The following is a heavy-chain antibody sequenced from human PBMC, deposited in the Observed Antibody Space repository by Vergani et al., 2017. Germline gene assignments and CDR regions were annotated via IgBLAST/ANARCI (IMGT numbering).Heavy chain of an antibody. J-gene: IGHJ5*02. CDR1: GYTFTSYY. CDR3: ARGNGDCSGGSCYSDWFDP. Sequence: QVQLVQSGAEVKKPWASVKVSCKASGYTFTSYYMHWVRQAPGQGLEWMGIINPSGGSTSYAQKFQGRVTMTRDTSTSTVYMELSSLRSEDTAVYYCARGNGDCSGGSCYSDWFDPWGQGTLVTVSS. D-gene: IGHD2-15*01. V-gene: IGHV1-46*01. CDR2: INPSGGST.